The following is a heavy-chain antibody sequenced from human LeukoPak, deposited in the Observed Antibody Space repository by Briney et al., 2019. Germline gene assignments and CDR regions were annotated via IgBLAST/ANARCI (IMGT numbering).Heavy chain of an antibody. V-gene: IGHV3-30*04. CDR1: GFTFSTYA. J-gene: IGHJ4*02. CDR3: VKDWGSFFASGSSYFDS. D-gene: IGHD3-10*01. Sequence: PGGSLRLSCAASGFTFSTYAMHWVRQAPGKGLEWVAVISYDGSNKYYADSVKGRFTISRDNSKNTVYLQMNSLRAEDTAVYYCVKDWGSFFASGSSYFDSWGQGTLVTVSS. CDR2: ISYDGSNK.